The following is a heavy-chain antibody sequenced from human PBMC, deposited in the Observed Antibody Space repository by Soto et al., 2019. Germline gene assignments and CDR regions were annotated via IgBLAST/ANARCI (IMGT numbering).Heavy chain of an antibody. J-gene: IGHJ4*02. Sequence: QAPGKGLEWVAVIWHDGKNKYYADSVEGRFTISRDNSKNTLNLQMNSLRAEDTAVYYCARATGKDEAIDYWGQGTRVTVSS. V-gene: IGHV3-33*01. CDR3: ARATGKDEAIDY. CDR2: IWHDGKNK.